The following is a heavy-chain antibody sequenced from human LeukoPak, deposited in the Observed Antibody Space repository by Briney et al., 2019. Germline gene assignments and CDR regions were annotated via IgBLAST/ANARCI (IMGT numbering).Heavy chain of an antibody. D-gene: IGHD3-16*01. CDR1: GFTFDQFH. Sequence: GGSLRLSCEASGFTFDQFHMSWIRQAPGKGLQWLAYISPSAVTIYYTDSVKGRFTISRDNAKDTLYLHMTNVTVEDTALYYCARGLYYVTEAFGIWGRGTMVSISS. CDR3: ARGLYYVTEAFGI. J-gene: IGHJ3*02. V-gene: IGHV3-11*01. CDR2: ISPSAVTI.